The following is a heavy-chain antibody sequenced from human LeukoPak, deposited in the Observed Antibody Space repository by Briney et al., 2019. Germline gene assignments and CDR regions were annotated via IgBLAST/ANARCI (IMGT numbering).Heavy chain of an antibody. Sequence: SETLSLNCTVSGGSVSSSHWNWIRQPPGKGPEWIGNVDYSGSTKYNPSLRSRVTMSLDTSNNQFSLKLRSVTASDTALYYCTRGYYEPFDRWGQGTLVTVSS. V-gene: IGHV4-59*02. CDR3: TRGYYEPFDR. J-gene: IGHJ4*02. D-gene: IGHD3-22*01. CDR1: GGSVSSSH. CDR2: VDYSGST.